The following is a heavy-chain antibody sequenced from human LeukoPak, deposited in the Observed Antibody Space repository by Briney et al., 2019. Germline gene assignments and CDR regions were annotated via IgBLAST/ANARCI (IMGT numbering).Heavy chain of an antibody. J-gene: IGHJ4*02. V-gene: IGHV1-69*13. CDR1: GGTFSSYA. Sequence: ASVKVSCKASGGTFSSYAISWVRQAPGQGPEWMGGIIPIFGTANYAQKFQGRVTITADESTSTAYMELSSLRSEDTAVYHCARASHYYDSSGPNLGYWGQGTLVTVSS. CDR2: IIPIFGTA. CDR3: ARASHYYDSSGPNLGY. D-gene: IGHD3-22*01.